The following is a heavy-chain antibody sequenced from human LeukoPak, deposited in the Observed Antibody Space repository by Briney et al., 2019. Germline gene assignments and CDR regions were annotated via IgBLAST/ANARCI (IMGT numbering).Heavy chain of an antibody. CDR2: IYYSGST. CDR3: ARGLSGSHFDY. D-gene: IGHD1-26*01. V-gene: IGHV4-59*12. CDR1: GGSISSYY. J-gene: IGHJ4*02. Sequence: PSETLSLTCTVSGGSISSYYWSWIRQPPGKGLEWIGYIYYSGSTNYNPSLKSRVAISVDTSKNQFSLKLSSVTAADTAVYYCARGLSGSHFDYWGQGTLVTVSS.